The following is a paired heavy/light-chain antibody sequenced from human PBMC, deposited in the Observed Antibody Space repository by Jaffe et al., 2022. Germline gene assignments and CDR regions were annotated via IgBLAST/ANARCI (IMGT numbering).Light chain of an antibody. V-gene: IGKV1-33*01. CDR2: DAS. J-gene: IGKJ5*01. CDR1: QDISNY. CDR3: QQYDNLPFT. Sequence: DIQMTQSPSSLSASVGDRVTITCQASQDISNYLNWYQQKPGKAPKVLIYDASNLETGVPSRFSGSGSGTDFSFTISSLQPEDIATYYCQQYDNLPFTFGQGTRLEIK.
Heavy chain of an antibody. CDR2: ISTSGST. Sequence: QVQLQESGPGLVKPSQTLSLTCTVSGGSLSRGTYYWSWIRQPAGKGLEWIGRISTSGSTTNYNPSLKSRLTISVETSKKQFSLKLSSVTAADTAVYYCAREGVGAAPLKGAFDIWGQGTMVTVSS. CDR3: AREGVGAAPLKGAFDI. V-gene: IGHV4-61*02. CDR1: GGSLSRGTYY. D-gene: IGHD6-13*01. J-gene: IGHJ3*02.